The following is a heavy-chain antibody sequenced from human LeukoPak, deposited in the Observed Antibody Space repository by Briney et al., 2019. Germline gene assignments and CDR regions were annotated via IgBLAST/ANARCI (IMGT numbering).Heavy chain of an antibody. J-gene: IGHJ4*02. V-gene: IGHV4-39*01. CDR3: ARQDIAAAGAFDY. D-gene: IGHD6-13*01. Sequence: PSETLSLTCTVSGGSISSRSYYWGWIRQPPGKGLEWIGSIYYSASTYYNPSLKSRVTISVDTSKNQFSLKLSSVTAADTAVYYCARQDIAAAGAFDYWGQGTLVTVSS. CDR1: GGSISSRSYY. CDR2: IYYSAST.